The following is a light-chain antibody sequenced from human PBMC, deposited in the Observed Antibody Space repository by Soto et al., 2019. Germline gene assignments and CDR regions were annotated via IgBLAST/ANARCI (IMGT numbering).Light chain of an antibody. Sequence: QSLLTQPASVSGSPGQSITISCSGTSSDVGRHNAVSWYQQHPGKVPQLMIYDVSIRPSGISDRLSASKSGNMASLTISGLQAEDEADYYCSSYRVGGSYVFGTGTRSPS. CDR1: SSDVGRHNA. CDR2: DVS. CDR3: SSYRVGGSYV. V-gene: IGLV2-14*03. J-gene: IGLJ1*01.